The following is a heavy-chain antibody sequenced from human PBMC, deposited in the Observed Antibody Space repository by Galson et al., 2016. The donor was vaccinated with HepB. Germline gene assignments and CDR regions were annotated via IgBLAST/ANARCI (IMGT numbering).Heavy chain of an antibody. D-gene: IGHD2-21*02. J-gene: IGHJ4*02. Sequence: SLRLSCAASGFSFSRYAMHWVRQAPGKGLEWVAVVWSDGNNKYYADSVKGRFTISRDNSDNTLWLQMDSLRAEDTAFYYFARAHSTCSGDCCNFAYWGQGTLVTVSS. CDR3: ARAHSTCSGDCCNFAY. CDR2: VWSDGNNK. V-gene: IGHV3-33*01. CDR1: GFSFSRYA.